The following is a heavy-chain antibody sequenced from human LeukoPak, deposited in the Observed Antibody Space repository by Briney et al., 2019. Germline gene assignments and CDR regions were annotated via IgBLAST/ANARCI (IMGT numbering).Heavy chain of an antibody. CDR1: GGTLSRYA. CDR3: ARGPVENCSGGSCYDYGMDV. J-gene: IGHJ6*04. CDR2: IIPIFGTA. Sequence: SVKVSCKASGGTLSRYAISWVRQAPGQGLEGMGGIIPIFGTANYAQKFQGRVTITADESTSTAYMELSSLRSEDTAVYYCARGPVENCSGGSCYDYGMDVWGKGTTVTVSS. V-gene: IGHV1-69*13. D-gene: IGHD2-15*01.